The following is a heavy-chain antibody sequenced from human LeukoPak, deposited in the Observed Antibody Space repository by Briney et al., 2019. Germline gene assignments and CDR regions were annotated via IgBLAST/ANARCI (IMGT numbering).Heavy chain of an antibody. V-gene: IGHV3-48*01. D-gene: IGHD3-10*01. Sequence: GGSLRLSCAASGFTFSNYSMNWVRQAPGKGLEWVSYISSSSNTIYYADSVKGRFTISRDNAQNSLYLQMNSLRAEDTAVYYCARIPSTGYYGPFAEDAFDIWGQGTMVTVSS. CDR1: GFTFSNYS. CDR3: ARIPSTGYYGPFAEDAFDI. CDR2: ISSSSNTI. J-gene: IGHJ3*02.